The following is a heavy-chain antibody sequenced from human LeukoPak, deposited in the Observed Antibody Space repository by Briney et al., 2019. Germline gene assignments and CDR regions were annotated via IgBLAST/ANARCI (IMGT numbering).Heavy chain of an antibody. CDR2: ISDSGGST. J-gene: IGHJ4*02. Sequence: GGSLRLSCAASGFTFSTYAMSWVRQAPGKGLEWVSAISDSGGSTYYADSVKGRFTISRDNSKNTLYLQMNSLRAEDTAVYYCAKARTGNTHYFDYWGQGTLVTVSS. CDR3: AKARTGNTHYFDY. CDR1: GFTFSTYA. D-gene: IGHD3/OR15-3a*01. V-gene: IGHV3-23*01.